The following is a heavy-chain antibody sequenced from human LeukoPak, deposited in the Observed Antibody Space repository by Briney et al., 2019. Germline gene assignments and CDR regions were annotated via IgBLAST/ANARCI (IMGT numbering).Heavy chain of an antibody. Sequence: GGSLRLSCAASGFTFSSYAMHWVRQAPGKGLEWVAVISYDGSNKYYADSVKGRFTISRDNPKNTLYLQMNSLRAEDTAVYYCARDSEGEYYPYWGQGTLVTVSS. CDR3: ARDSEGEYYPY. J-gene: IGHJ4*02. CDR2: ISYDGSNK. CDR1: GFTFSSYA. D-gene: IGHD2/OR15-2a*01. V-gene: IGHV3-30-3*01.